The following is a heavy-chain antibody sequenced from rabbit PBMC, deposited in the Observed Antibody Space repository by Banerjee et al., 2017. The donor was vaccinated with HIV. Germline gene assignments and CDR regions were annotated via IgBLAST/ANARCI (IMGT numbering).Heavy chain of an antibody. CDR2: IYAGKGSA. V-gene: IGHV1S40*01. CDR3: ARDLAGVIGWNFNL. CDR1: GFDFSSYY. D-gene: IGHD4-1*01. J-gene: IGHJ4*01. Sequence: QSLEESGGGLVQPGGSLKLSCKASGFDFSSYYMSWVRQAPGKGLKWIGGIYAGKGSADYASWVNGRFTISKTSSTTVTLQMTSLTAADTASYFCARDLAGVIGWNFNLWGPGTLVTVS.